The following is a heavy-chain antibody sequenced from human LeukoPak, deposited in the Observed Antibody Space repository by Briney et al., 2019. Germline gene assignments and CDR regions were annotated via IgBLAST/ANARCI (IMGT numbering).Heavy chain of an antibody. CDR3: ARERATTDAFDI. J-gene: IGHJ3*02. Sequence: SVKVSCKASGGTFSSYAISWVRQAPGPGLEWMGGIIPIFGTANYAQKFQGRVTITTDESTSTAYMELSSLRSEDTAVYYCARERATTDAFDIWGQGTMVTVSS. D-gene: IGHD1-26*01. CDR2: IIPIFGTA. V-gene: IGHV1-69*05. CDR1: GGTFSSYA.